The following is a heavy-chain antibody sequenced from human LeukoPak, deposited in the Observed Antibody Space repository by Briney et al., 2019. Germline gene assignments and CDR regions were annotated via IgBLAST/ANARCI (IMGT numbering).Heavy chain of an antibody. CDR3: ARVVGLTGYSSSWYSGYYYYMDV. Sequence: SVKVSCKASGYTFTSYGISWVRQAPGQGLEWMGGIIPIFGTTNYAQKFQDRVTITADKSTSTAYMELSSLRSEDTAVYYCARVVGLTGYSSSWYSGYYYYMDVWGKGTTVTVSS. CDR2: IIPIFGTT. J-gene: IGHJ6*03. V-gene: IGHV1-69*06. D-gene: IGHD6-13*01. CDR1: GYTFTSYG.